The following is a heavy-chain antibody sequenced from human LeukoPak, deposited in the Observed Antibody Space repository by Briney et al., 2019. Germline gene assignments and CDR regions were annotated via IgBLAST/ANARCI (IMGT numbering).Heavy chain of an antibody. CDR1: GYTFTSYV. J-gene: IGHJ5*02. CDR2: INAGNGNT. CDR3: ARGPSRPWFDP. Sequence: ASVKVSCKASGYTFTSYVMHWVRQAPGQRLEWMGWINAGNGNTKYSQKFQGRVTITRDTSASTAYMALSSLRSEDTAVYYCARGPSRPWFDPWGQGTLVTVSP. V-gene: IGHV1-3*01.